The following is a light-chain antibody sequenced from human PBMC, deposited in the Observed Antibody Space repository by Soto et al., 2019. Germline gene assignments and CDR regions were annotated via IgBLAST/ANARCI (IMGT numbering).Light chain of an antibody. CDR1: QSISTY. J-gene: IGKJ1*01. V-gene: IGKV1-16*01. Sequence: DIQMTQSPSALSASVGDRVTITCRASQSISTYLEWFQQKPGKAPKLLIYGASTLQSGVPSRFSGSGSETEFTLTINSLQPDDSATYYCQQYHTYWWTFGQGTKVDIK. CDR3: QQYHTYWWT. CDR2: GAS.